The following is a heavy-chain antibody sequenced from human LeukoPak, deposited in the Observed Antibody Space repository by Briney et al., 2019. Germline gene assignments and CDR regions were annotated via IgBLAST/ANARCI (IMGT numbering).Heavy chain of an antibody. D-gene: IGHD6-19*01. CDR1: GFTFSNYW. CDR2: INQDGSEK. J-gene: IGHJ4*02. V-gene: IGHV3-7*01. Sequence: GGSLRLSCEASGFTFSNYWMSWVRQAPGKGLEWVAIINQDGSEKYYVDSVKGRFTSSRDNAKNSVCLQMNSLRAEDSAMYYCARGQWLIGGGQGTLVTVSS. CDR3: ARGQWLIG.